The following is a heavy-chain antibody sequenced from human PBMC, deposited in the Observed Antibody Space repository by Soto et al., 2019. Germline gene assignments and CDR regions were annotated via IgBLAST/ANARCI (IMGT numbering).Heavy chain of an antibody. CDR2: ISAYNGNT. V-gene: IGHV1-18*04. CDR3: ARGPYNWNYRTVRSDAFDI. D-gene: IGHD1-7*01. Sequence: SVKVSYKASCYTFTSYGISWGRQAPVQGLEWMGWISAYNGNTNYAQKLQGRVTMTTDTSTSTAYMELRSLRSDDTAVYYCARGPYNWNYRTVRSDAFDIWGQGTMVTV. J-gene: IGHJ3*02. CDR1: CYTFTSYG.